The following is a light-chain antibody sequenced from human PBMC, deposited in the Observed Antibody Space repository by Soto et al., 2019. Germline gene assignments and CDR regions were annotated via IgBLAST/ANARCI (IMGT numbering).Light chain of an antibody. CDR2: DNN. J-gene: IGLJ2*01. CDR1: SSNVGNNY. CDR3: GAWDSSLMGVV. Sequence: QSSLTQPPSVSAAPGQKVTISCSGSSSNVGNNYVSWYQQLPGTAPKLLIYDNNKRPSGIPDRFSGFKSATSATLDITALQTGDEADYYCGAWDSSLMGVVFGGGTKLTVL. V-gene: IGLV1-51*01.